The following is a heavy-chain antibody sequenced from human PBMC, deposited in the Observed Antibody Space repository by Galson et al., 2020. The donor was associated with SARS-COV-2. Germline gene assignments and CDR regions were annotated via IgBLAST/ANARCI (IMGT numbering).Heavy chain of an antibody. J-gene: IGHJ3*02. Sequence: SETLSLTCAVSGGSISSSNWWSWVRQPPGKGLEWIGEIYHSGSTNYNPSLKSRVTISVDKSKNQFSLKLSSVTAADTAVYYCAREDDSSGPEDAFDIWGQGTMVTVSS. CDR3: AREDDSSGPEDAFDI. CDR2: IYHSGST. V-gene: IGHV4-4*02. CDR1: GGSISSSNW. D-gene: IGHD3-22*01.